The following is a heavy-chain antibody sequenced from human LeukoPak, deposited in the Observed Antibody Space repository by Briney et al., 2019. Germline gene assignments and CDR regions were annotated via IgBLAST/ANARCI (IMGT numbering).Heavy chain of an antibody. CDR3: AREGCSGGSCYSRLAFDI. D-gene: IGHD2-15*01. CDR2: ISSSSSYI. J-gene: IGHJ3*02. Sequence: SGGSLRLSCAASGFTFSSYSMNWVRQAPGKGLEWVSSISSSSSYIYYADSVKGRFTISRDNAKNSLYLQMNSLRAEDTAVYYCAREGCSGGSCYSRLAFDIWGQGTMVTVSS. V-gene: IGHV3-21*01. CDR1: GFTFSSYS.